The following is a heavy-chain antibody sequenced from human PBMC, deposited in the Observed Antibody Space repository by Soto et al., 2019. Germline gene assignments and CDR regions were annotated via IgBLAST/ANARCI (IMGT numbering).Heavy chain of an antibody. J-gene: IGHJ4*02. D-gene: IGHD6-19*01. Sequence: ETLSLTCTVSGGSISSSSYYWGWIRQPPGKGLEWVSAIYTGGTTYYADSVKGRFTISRDNSKNTLYLQIDSLTAEDTAVYYCARDTSGWREGGFDYWGQGALVTVSS. CDR2: IYTGGTT. CDR1: GGSISSSSYY. V-gene: IGHV3-53*01. CDR3: ARDTSGWREGGFDY.